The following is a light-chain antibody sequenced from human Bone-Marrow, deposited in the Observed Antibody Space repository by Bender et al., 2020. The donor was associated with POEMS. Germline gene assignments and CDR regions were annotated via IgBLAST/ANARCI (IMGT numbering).Light chain of an antibody. CDR1: DLGDKY. Sequence: SYEVTQPPSVSVSPGKKASITCSGDDLGDKYVAWYQQKPGQSPVLVIYQDTKRPSGIPGRFSGSNSGNTATLTISGTQAMDEADYYCQAWDTYSVIFGGGTKLTVL. V-gene: IGLV3-1*01. CDR3: QAWDTYSVI. CDR2: QDT. J-gene: IGLJ2*01.